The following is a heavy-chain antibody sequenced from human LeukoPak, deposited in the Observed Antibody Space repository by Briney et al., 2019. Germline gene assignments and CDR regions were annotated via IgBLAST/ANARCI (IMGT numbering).Heavy chain of an antibody. CDR1: GYTFTSYG. Sequence: ASVKVSCKASGYTFTSYGISWVRQAPGQGLEWMGWISAYNGNTNYAQKLQGRVTTTTDTSTSTAYMELRSLRSGDTAVYYCARVILTDGSMVRGVIVSDWFDPWGQGTLVTVSS. D-gene: IGHD3-10*01. CDR2: ISAYNGNT. V-gene: IGHV1-18*01. J-gene: IGHJ5*02. CDR3: ARVILTDGSMVRGVIVSDWFDP.